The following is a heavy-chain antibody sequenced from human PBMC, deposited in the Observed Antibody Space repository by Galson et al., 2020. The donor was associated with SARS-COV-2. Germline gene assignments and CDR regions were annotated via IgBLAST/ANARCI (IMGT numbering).Heavy chain of an antibody. D-gene: IGHD5-12*01. CDR3: ARDPNRGGYDYYFDY. V-gene: IGHV3-48*03. CDR1: GFTFSSYE. Sequence: GESLKISCAASGFTFSSYEMNWVRQAPGKGLEWVSYISSSGSTIYYADSVKGRFTISRDNAKNSLYLQMNSLRAEDTAVYYCARDPNRGGYDYYFDYWGQGTLVTVSS. J-gene: IGHJ4*02. CDR2: ISSSGSTI.